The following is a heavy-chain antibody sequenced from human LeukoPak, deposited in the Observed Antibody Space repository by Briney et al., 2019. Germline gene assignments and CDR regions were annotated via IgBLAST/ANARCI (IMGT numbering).Heavy chain of an antibody. D-gene: IGHD2-15*01. J-gene: IGHJ4*02. CDR2: IYYSGST. V-gene: IGHV4-39*01. Sequence: PSETLSLTCTVSGGSLSSSSYYWGWIRQPPGKGLEWIGSIYYSGSTYYNPSLKSRVTISVDTSKNQFSLKLSSVTAADTAVYYCARHVGYCSGGSCYGYFDYWGQGTLVTVSS. CDR1: GGSLSSSSYY. CDR3: ARHVGYCSGGSCYGYFDY.